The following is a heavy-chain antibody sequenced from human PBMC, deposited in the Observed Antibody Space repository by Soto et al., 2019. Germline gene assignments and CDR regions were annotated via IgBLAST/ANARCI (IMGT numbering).Heavy chain of an antibody. Sequence: QVQLVQSGAEVKKPGSSVKVSCAASGGTFSSYSFSWVRQAPGQGLEWMGRVIPILGMANYAQKFQGRVTITADKSTNTVYMEMSSLRSEDTAVYYCARGGAVVVPGAVDRHNWFDPWGQGTLVTVSS. CDR1: GGTFSSYS. J-gene: IGHJ5*02. D-gene: IGHD2-2*01. CDR3: ARGGAVVVPGAVDRHNWFDP. CDR2: VIPILGMA. V-gene: IGHV1-69*02.